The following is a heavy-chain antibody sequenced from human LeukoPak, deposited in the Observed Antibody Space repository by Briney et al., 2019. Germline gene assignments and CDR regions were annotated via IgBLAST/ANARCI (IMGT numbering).Heavy chain of an antibody. V-gene: IGHV1-69*04. CDR1: GGTFNSYA. CDR3: ARDAGATGHNWFDP. D-gene: IGHD1-26*01. Sequence: SVKVSCKASGGTFNSYAISWVRQAPGQGLEWMGRIIPILGIGTYAQKFQGRVTITADKSTSAAYMELSSLRSEDTAVYYCARDAGATGHNWFDPWGQGTLVTVSS. CDR2: IIPILGIG. J-gene: IGHJ5*02.